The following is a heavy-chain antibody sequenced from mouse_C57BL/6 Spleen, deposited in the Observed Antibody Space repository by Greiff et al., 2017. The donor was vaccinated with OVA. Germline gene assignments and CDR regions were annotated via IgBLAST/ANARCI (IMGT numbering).Heavy chain of an antibody. CDR2: INPGSGGT. D-gene: IGHD3-3*01. CDR1: GYAFTNYL. CDR3: ARGGGTFAY. Sequence: VQLQQSGAELVRPGTSVKVSCKASGYAFTNYLIEWVKQRPGQGLEWIGVINPGSGGTNYNEKFKGKATLTADKSSSTAYMQLSSLTSEDSAVYFCARGGGTFAYWGQGTLVTVSA. V-gene: IGHV1-54*01. J-gene: IGHJ3*01.